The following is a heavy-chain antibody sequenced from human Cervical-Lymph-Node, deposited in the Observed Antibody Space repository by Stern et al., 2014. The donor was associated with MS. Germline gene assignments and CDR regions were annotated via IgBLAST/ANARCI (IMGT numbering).Heavy chain of an antibody. CDR3: AKESNRYYYYGMDV. V-gene: IGHV3-23*01. CDR1: GFTFSNYA. J-gene: IGHJ6*02. Sequence: EVQLLESGGGLVQPGGSLRLSCAVSGFTFSNYAMSWVRQAPGKGLEWVSGFSGSGGRTYYEDSVQGRFTISRDNSKNTLYLQMNSLRVEDTAVYYCAKESNRYYYYGMDVWGQGTTVTVSS. D-gene: IGHD2/OR15-2a*01. CDR2: FSGSGGRT.